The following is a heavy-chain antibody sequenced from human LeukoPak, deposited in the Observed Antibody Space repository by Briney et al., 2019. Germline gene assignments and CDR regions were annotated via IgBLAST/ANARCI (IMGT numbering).Heavy chain of an antibody. J-gene: IGHJ4*02. Sequence: GGSLRLSCAASGFTFSSYAMSWVRQAPGKGLQWVSTISGSGGSTYYADSVKGRFTISRDNSKNTLYLQMNSLRAEDTAVYYCAKGTYNWNDDYYFDYWGQGTLVTVSS. CDR3: AKGTYNWNDDYYFDY. CDR1: GFTFSSYA. D-gene: IGHD1-20*01. V-gene: IGHV3-23*01. CDR2: ISGSGGST.